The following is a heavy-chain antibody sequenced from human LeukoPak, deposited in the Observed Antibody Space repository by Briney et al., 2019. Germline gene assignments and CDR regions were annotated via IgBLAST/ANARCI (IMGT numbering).Heavy chain of an antibody. CDR1: GGSISSYY. CDR2: IYTSGST. V-gene: IGHV4-4*07. D-gene: IGHD5-18*01. Sequence: SETLSLTCTVSGGSISSYYWSWIRQPAGKGLEWIGRIYTSGSTNYNPSLKSRVTMSVDTSKNQFSLKVSSVTAADTAVYYCARQSTATDAFDIWGQGIMVTVSS. J-gene: IGHJ3*02. CDR3: ARQSTATDAFDI.